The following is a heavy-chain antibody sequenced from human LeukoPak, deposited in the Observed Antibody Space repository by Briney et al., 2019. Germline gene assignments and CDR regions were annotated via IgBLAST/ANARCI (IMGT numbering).Heavy chain of an antibody. V-gene: IGHV3-15*01. CDR1: GFTFRNAW. J-gene: IGHJ4*02. Sequence: GGSLRLSCAASGFTFRNAWMSWVRQAPGKGLEWVGRIKSKADGGTTDYAAPVKGRFTILRDASKTKMYLQMNSLKTDDTAVYYCPTDRVGNCNDYGHDYWGQGTLVPVSS. D-gene: IGHD1-20*01. CDR2: IKSKADGGTT. CDR3: PTDRVGNCNDYGHDY.